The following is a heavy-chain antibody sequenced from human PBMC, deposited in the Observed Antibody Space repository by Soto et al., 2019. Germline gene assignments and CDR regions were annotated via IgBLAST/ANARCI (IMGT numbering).Heavy chain of an antibody. D-gene: IGHD1-26*01. Sequence: QVQLVQSGAEVKKPGSSVKVSCKASGGTFSSYTISWVRQAPGQGLEWMGRIIPILGIANYAQKFQGRVTSTADKSTSTAYRALSSLRSEDTAVYYCARDHIVGATRRYGMDVWGQGTTVTVSS. CDR2: IIPILGIA. CDR3: ARDHIVGATRRYGMDV. CDR1: GGTFSSYT. V-gene: IGHV1-69*08. J-gene: IGHJ6*02.